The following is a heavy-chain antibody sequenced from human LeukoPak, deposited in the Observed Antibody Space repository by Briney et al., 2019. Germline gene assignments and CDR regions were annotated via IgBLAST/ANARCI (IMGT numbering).Heavy chain of an antibody. Sequence: SQTLSLTCTVSGGSISSGDYYWSWIRQPPGKGLEWIGYIYYSGSTNYNPSLKSRVTISVDTSKNQFSLKLSSVTAADTAVYYCARETRIVGATIGPKYYMDVWGKGTTVTVSS. CDR2: IYYSGST. D-gene: IGHD1-26*01. V-gene: IGHV4-61*08. CDR1: GGSISSGDYY. J-gene: IGHJ6*03. CDR3: ARETRIVGATIGPKYYMDV.